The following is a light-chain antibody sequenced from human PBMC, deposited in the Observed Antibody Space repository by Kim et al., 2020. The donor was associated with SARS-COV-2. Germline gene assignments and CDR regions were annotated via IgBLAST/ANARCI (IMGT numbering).Light chain of an antibody. CDR1: QSISNY. CDR2: DAS. Sequence: EIVLTQSPATLSLSPGDRATLSCRASQSISNYLAWYQQKPGQAPRLLIYDASNRATGIPARFSGRGSGTDFTLTISSLEPEDFAVYYCQQRYNWPRTFGQGTKADIK. J-gene: IGKJ1*01. V-gene: IGKV3-11*01. CDR3: QQRYNWPRT.